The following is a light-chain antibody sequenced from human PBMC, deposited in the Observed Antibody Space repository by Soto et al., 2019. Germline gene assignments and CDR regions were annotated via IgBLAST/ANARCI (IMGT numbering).Light chain of an antibody. CDR2: GAS. CDR3: QQYGSSPT. V-gene: IGKV3-20*01. Sequence: EIVLTQSPGTLSLSPGERATLSCRASQSVRSSYLAWYQQKPGQAPRLLIYGASFRATGIPDRFSGSGSGTDFTLTISRLEPEDFAVYYCQQYGSSPTLGQGTKVEIK. J-gene: IGKJ1*01. CDR1: QSVRSSY.